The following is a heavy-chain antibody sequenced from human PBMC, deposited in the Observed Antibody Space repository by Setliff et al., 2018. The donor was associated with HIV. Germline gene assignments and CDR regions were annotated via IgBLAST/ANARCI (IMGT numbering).Heavy chain of an antibody. CDR2: IWYDGSNK. J-gene: IGHJ3*01. CDR3: AKGTNYDILTGYHAFDV. V-gene: IGHV3-33*06. CDR1: GFTFSSYG. Sequence: GGSLRLSCAASGFTFSSYGMHWVRQAPGKGLEWVAVIWYDGSNKYYADSVKGRFTISRDNSKNTLFLEMNSLRADDTVVYYCAKGTNYDILTGYHAFDVWGQGTMVTVSS. D-gene: IGHD3-9*01.